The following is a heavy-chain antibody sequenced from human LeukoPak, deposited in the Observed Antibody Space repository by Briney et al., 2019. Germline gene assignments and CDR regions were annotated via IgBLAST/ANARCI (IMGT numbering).Heavy chain of an antibody. Sequence: GGSPRLSCAASGFTFSSYSMNWVRQAPGKGLEWVSSISSSSSYIYYADSVKGRFTISRDNAKNSLYLQMNSLRAEDTAVYYCARDANIVGATVFDYWGQGTLVTVSS. CDR1: GFTFSSYS. J-gene: IGHJ4*02. D-gene: IGHD1-26*01. V-gene: IGHV3-21*04. CDR3: ARDANIVGATVFDY. CDR2: ISSSSSYI.